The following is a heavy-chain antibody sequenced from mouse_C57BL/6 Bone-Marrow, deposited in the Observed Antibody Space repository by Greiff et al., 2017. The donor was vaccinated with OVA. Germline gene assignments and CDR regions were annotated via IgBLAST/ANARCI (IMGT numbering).Heavy chain of an antibody. V-gene: IGHV5-4*01. CDR2: LSDGGSYT. J-gene: IGHJ3*01. CDR3: EREGDGYYAWFAY. D-gene: IGHD2-3*01. CDR1: GFTFSSYA. Sequence: EVKVVESGGGLVKPGGSLKLSCAASGFTFSSYAMSWVRQTPEQRLEWVATLSDGGSYTYYPDNVKGRFTISRDNAKNNLYLQMSHLKSEDTAMYYCEREGDGYYAWFAYWGQGTLVTGSA.